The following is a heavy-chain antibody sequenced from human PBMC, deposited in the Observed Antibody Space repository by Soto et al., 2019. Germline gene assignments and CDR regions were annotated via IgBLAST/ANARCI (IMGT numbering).Heavy chain of an antibody. V-gene: IGHV3-9*01. J-gene: IGHJ4*02. CDR1: GFTFDDYA. Sequence: EVQLVESGGGLVQPGRSLRLSCAASGFTFDDYAMHWVRQAPGKGLEWVSGISWNSGSIGYADSVKGRFTISRDNAKNSLYLQMNSLRAEDTALYYCAKEGGSSYFDYWGQGTLVTVSS. CDR2: ISWNSGSI. CDR3: AKEGGSSYFDY.